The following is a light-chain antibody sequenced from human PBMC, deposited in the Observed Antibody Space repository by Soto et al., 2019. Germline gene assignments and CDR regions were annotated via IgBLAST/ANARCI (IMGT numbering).Light chain of an antibody. CDR1: QSVLYSPGRRNY. Sequence: IVMTHSQDSLAVSLGERATINCKSSQSVLYSPGRRNYLAWYQQKPGQPPKLLISGASSREFGIPDRFSGSGSGTDFTLTITSLRAEDVAVFFCQQYGSSEITFGQGTRLEIK. CDR3: QQYGSSEIT. CDR2: GAS. J-gene: IGKJ5*01. V-gene: IGKV4-1*01.